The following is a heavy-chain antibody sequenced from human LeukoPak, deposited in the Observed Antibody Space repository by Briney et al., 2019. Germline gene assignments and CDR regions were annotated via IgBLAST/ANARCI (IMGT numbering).Heavy chain of an antibody. V-gene: IGHV3-23*01. D-gene: IGHD6-19*01. J-gene: IGHJ4*02. CDR1: GFTFSRCA. CDR2: ISGSGDNT. CDR3: AKGIGLAVAGLHY. Sequence: GGSLRLSCGASGFTFSRCAMTWVRQAPGKGLEWVSAISGSGDNTYYADSVKGRFTISRDNSKTTLNLQMNSLRAEDTAVYYCAKGIGLAVAGLHYWGQGTLVTVSS.